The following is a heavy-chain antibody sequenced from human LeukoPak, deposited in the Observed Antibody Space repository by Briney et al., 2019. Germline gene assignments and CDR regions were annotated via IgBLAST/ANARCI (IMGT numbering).Heavy chain of an antibody. CDR2: ISYDGINK. Sequence: GGSLRLSCAASGFTFSSYAMHWVRQAPGKGLEWVAVISYDGINKYYADSVKGRFTISRDNSKNTLYLQMNSLRAEDTGVYYGAKEPYYYDSSGYSHFDYWGQGTLVTVSS. CDR1: GFTFSSYA. D-gene: IGHD3-22*01. J-gene: IGHJ4*02. CDR3: AKEPYYYDSSGYSHFDY. V-gene: IGHV3-30*04.